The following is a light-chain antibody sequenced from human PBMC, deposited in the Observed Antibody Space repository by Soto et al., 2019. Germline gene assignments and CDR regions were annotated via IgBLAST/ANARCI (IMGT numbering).Light chain of an antibody. CDR3: HHYNNWWA. V-gene: IGKV3D-15*01. Sequence: EIVLTQSPGTLSLSPGERATLSCRASQSVSNNYLAWYQQKPGQAPRLLIYDASKRATGVPDRFSGSGSGTEFTLTINSLQSEDFAVYYCHHYNNWWAFGQGTKVDIK. CDR2: DAS. J-gene: IGKJ1*01. CDR1: QSVSNN.